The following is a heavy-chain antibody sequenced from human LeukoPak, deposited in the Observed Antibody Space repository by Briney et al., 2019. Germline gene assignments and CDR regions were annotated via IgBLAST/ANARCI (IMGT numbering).Heavy chain of an antibody. J-gene: IGHJ1*01. D-gene: IGHD6-13*01. CDR1: GGSFSGYY. CDR2: INHSGST. CDR3: ARRGSSWSQRGYFQH. V-gene: IGHV4-34*01. Sequence: PSETLSLTCAVYGGSFSGYYWSWIRQPPGKGLEWIGEINHSGSTNYNPSLKSRVTISVDTSKNQFSLKLSSVTAAVTAVYYCARRGSSWSQRGYFQHWGQGTLVTVSS.